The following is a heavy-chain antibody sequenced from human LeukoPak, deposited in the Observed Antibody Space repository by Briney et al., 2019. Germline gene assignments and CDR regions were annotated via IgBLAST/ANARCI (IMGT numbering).Heavy chain of an antibody. V-gene: IGHV4-34*01. J-gene: IGHJ5*02. CDR3: ATLKGRLPHLPRKT. CDR2: TDHSGNA. Sequence: PSETLSLTCAVNGGSFSDYFWSWIRQPPGKGLEWIGETDHSGNADYKSSLKSRVTISVDASRKQVSLKMTSVTATDTAVYYCATLKGRLPHLPRKTWGRGTLVTVSS. CDR1: GGSFSDYF.